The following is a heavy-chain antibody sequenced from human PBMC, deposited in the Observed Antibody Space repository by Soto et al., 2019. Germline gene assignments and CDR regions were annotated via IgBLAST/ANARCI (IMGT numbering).Heavy chain of an antibody. D-gene: IGHD6-13*01. CDR2: IVVGSGNT. J-gene: IGHJ6*02. V-gene: IGHV1-58*02. CDR3: AADLLYSSSWFNYYGMDV. Sequence: SVKVSCKASGFTFTSSAMQWVRQARGQRLEWIGWIVVGSGNTNYAQKFQERVTITRDMSTSTAYMELSSLRSEDTAVYYCAADLLYSSSWFNYYGMDVWGQGTTVTVSS. CDR1: GFTFTSSA.